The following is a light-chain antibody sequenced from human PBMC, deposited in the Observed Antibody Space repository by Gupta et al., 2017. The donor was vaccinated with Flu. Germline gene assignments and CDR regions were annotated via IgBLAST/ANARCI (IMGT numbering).Light chain of an antibody. CDR3: QHYNNLTT. V-gene: IGKV3-15*01. CDR2: GAS. CDR1: QSVSSN. J-gene: IGKJ4*01. Sequence: EIVLTQSPATLSVSPGERATLSCRASQSVSSNLAWYQQKPGQAPRLLIYGASNRDMGIADRFSGGGDGKEFTLTSSRRQYEDFAVYYWQHYNNLTTFGGGTKVEI.